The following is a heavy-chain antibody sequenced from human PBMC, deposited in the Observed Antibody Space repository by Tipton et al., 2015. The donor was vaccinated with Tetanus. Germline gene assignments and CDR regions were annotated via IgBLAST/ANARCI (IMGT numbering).Heavy chain of an antibody. CDR3: ARVDPFDGRGYGGAFDI. V-gene: IGHV4-4*08. J-gene: IGHJ3*02. CDR2: IFASGST. D-gene: IGHD3-22*01. CDR1: GDSMTRYY. Sequence: TLSLTCTVSGDSMTRYYWSWIRQPPGKGLEWISYIFASGSTNYNPALKSRVTISMDTSKNQISLNLTSVTAADTAVYYCARVDPFDGRGYGGAFDIWGHGAMVTVSS.